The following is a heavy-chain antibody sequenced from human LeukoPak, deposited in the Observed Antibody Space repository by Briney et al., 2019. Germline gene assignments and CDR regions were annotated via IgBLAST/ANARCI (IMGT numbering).Heavy chain of an antibody. CDR2: IYHSGST. J-gene: IGHJ5*02. Sequence: SETLSLTCAVSGGSISSSNWWSWVRQPPGKGLEWIGEIYHSGSTNYNPSLKSRVTISVDKSKNQSSLKLSSVTAADTAVYYCARDEGILWFGESHNWFDLWGQGTLVTVSS. D-gene: IGHD3-10*01. V-gene: IGHV4-4*02. CDR3: ARDEGILWFGESHNWFDL. CDR1: GGSISSSNW.